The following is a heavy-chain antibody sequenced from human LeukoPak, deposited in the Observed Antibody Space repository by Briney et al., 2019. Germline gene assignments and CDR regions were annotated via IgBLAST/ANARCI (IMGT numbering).Heavy chain of an antibody. CDR1: GFTFSSYA. CDR2: ISYDGSNK. J-gene: IGHJ3*02. V-gene: IGHV3-30-3*01. CDR3: ARDGMI. Sequence: GGSLRLSCAASGFTFSSYAMHWVRQAPGKGLEWVAVISYDGSNKYYADSVKGRFTISRDNSKNTLYLQMNSLRAEDTAVYYCARDGMIWGQGTMVTVSP.